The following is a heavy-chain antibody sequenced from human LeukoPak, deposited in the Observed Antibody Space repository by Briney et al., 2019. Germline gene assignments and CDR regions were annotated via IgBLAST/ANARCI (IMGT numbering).Heavy chain of an antibody. CDR3: ARSDDYVWGSYRYTYFDY. CDR1: GFTFSSYE. J-gene: IGHJ4*02. CDR2: ISSSGSTI. Sequence: GGSLRLSCAASGFTFSSYEMNWVRQAPGKGLEWVSYISSSGSTIYYADSVKGRFTISRDNAKNSLYMQMNSLRAEDTAVYYCARSDDYVWGSYRYTYFDYWGQGTLVTVSS. D-gene: IGHD3-16*02. V-gene: IGHV3-48*03.